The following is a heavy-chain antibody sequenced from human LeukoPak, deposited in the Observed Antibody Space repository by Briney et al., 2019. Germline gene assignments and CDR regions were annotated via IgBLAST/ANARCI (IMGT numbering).Heavy chain of an antibody. J-gene: IGHJ4*02. Sequence: GGSLRLSCAASGFTFSSYSVNWVRQAPGKGLEWVSVIYSGGSTYYADSVKGRFTISRDNSKNTLYLQMNSLRAEDTAVYYCAAMAPNFDYWGQGTLVTVSS. CDR1: GFTFSSYS. D-gene: IGHD5-18*01. V-gene: IGHV3-66*02. CDR3: AAMAPNFDY. CDR2: IYSGGST.